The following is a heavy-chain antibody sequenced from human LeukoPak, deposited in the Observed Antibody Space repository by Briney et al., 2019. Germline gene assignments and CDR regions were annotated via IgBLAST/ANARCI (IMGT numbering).Heavy chain of an antibody. Sequence: PSETLSLTCAVSGGSISSSNWWSWVRQPPEKGLELIGEIYHSGSTYSNPSLQSRVIISVDRSKNHFSLKLTSVTAADTAVYYCARTSAEYSNSWIDSWGQGTLVIVSS. J-gene: IGHJ5*01. V-gene: IGHV4-4*02. D-gene: IGHD6-6*01. CDR2: IYHSGST. CDR3: ARTSAEYSNSWIDS. CDR1: GGSISSSNW.